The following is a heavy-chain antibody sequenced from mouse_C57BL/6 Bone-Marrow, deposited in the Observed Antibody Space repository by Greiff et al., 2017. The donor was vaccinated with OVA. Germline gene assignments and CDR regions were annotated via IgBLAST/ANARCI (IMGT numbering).Heavy chain of an antibody. CDR2: INYDGSST. CDR1: GFTFSDYY. CDR3: ARAGDYDGDVYWYFDV. Sequence: DVKLVESEGGLVQPGSSMKLSCTASGFTFSDYYMAWVRQVPEKGLEWVANINYDGSSTYYLDSLKSRFIISRDNAKNILYLQMSSLKSEDTATYYCARAGDYDGDVYWYFDVWGTGTTVTVSS. V-gene: IGHV5-16*01. D-gene: IGHD2-4*01. J-gene: IGHJ1*03.